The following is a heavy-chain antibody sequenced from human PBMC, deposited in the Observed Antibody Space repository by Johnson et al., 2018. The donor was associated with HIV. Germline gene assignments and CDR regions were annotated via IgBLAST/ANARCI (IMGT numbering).Heavy chain of an antibody. CDR3: ARARAGAFDI. CDR2: IYSCGRT. Sequence: VQLVESGGGLVQPGGSLRLSCVASGFSVSSDYMSWVRQAPGKGLEWVSLIYSCGRTYYADSVKGRFTISRDNSKNTLYLQMNNLRAEDTAIFYCARARAGAFDIWGQGTMVTVSS. V-gene: IGHV3-66*02. J-gene: IGHJ3*02. CDR1: GFSVSSDY. D-gene: IGHD6-19*01.